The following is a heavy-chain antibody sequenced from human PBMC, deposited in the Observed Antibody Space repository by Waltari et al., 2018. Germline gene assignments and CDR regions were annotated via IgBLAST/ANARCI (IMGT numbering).Heavy chain of an antibody. V-gene: IGHV1-2*02. CDR3: TRGGGTYNVDY. J-gene: IGHJ4*02. CDR2: INPNSGGT. D-gene: IGHD1-20*01. Sequence: QVQLVQSGAEVKKPGASMRVSCEASGYTFTAYYLHWVRQAPGQGLEWMGWINPNSGGTIYAQNFQGRVTMTRDASISTAYMELSGLRSDDTAVYYCTRGGGTYNVDYWGQGTLVTVSS. CDR1: GYTFTAYY.